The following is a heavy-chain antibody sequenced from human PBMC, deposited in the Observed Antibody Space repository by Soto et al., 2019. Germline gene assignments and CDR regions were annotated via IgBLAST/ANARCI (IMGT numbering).Heavy chain of an antibody. Sequence: EVQLLESGGGLVQPGGSLRLSCAASEFSFSSYAMSWVRQAPGKGLEWVSALGGNSAYTYYADSVKGRFTISRDNSKNTLYLQMNGLRAEDTAVYYCAKDVVSQWLALGLICGQGTMVTVSS. CDR2: LGGNSAYT. V-gene: IGHV3-23*01. J-gene: IGHJ3*02. D-gene: IGHD6-19*01. CDR3: AKDVVSQWLALGLI. CDR1: EFSFSSYA.